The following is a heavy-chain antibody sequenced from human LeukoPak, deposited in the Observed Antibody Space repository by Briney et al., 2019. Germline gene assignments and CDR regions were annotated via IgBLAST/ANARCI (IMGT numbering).Heavy chain of an antibody. Sequence: KASETLSLTCTVSGGSISSGGYYWSWIRQPPGKGLEWIGEINHSGSTNYNPSLKSRVTISVDTSKNQFSLKLSSVTAADTAVYYCARDPSTGRGSWGQGTLVTVSS. V-gene: IGHV4-39*07. CDR1: GGSISSGGYY. CDR2: INHSGST. J-gene: IGHJ5*02. CDR3: ARDPSTGRGS. D-gene: IGHD4-17*01.